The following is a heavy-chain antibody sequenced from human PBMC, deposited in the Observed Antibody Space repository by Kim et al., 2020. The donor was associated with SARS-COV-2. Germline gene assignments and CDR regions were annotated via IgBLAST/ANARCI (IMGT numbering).Heavy chain of an antibody. J-gene: IGHJ3*02. V-gene: IGHV4-39*01. D-gene: IGHD2-15*01. CDR2: IYYSGST. CDR3: ARHRGSGGSDAFDI. CDR1: GGSISSSSYY. Sequence: SETLSLTCTVSGGSISSSSYYWGWIRQPPGKGLEWIGSIYYSGSTYYNPSLKSRVTISVDTSKNQFSLKLSSVTAADTAVYYCARHRGSGGSDAFDIWGQGTMVTVSS.